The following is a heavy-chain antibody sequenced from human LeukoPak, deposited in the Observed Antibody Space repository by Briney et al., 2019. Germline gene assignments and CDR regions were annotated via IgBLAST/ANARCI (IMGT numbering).Heavy chain of an antibody. CDR3: AKDDSSGYYPSLGAFDI. CDR1: GFTFSSYG. D-gene: IGHD3-22*01. Sequence: GGSLRLSCAASGFTFSSYGMHWVRQAPGKGLEWVAFIRYDGSNKYYADSVKGRFTISRDNSKNTLYLQMNSLRAEDTAVYYCAKDDSSGYYPSLGAFDIWGQGTMVTVSS. J-gene: IGHJ3*02. V-gene: IGHV3-30*02. CDR2: IRYDGSNK.